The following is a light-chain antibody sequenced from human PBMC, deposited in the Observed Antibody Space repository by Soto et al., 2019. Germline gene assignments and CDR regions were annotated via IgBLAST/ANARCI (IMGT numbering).Light chain of an antibody. CDR2: DVS. Sequence: EIILTQSPATLSLSPGERATLSCRASQSVTTFLAWYQQKPGQAPRLLIYDVSKRATGIPARFSGSGSGTGLTLTISSLEPEDFAVYYCQQRINWPLTFGGGTKVEIK. V-gene: IGKV3-11*01. CDR1: QSVTTF. J-gene: IGKJ4*01. CDR3: QQRINWPLT.